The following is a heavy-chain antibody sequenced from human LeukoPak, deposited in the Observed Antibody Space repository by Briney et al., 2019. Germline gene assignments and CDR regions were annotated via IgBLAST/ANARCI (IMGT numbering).Heavy chain of an antibody. CDR2: INPNSGGT. CDR3: AREGDIVVVVAAAEGSSWFDP. J-gene: IGHJ5*02. V-gene: IGHV1-2*02. Sequence: GASVKVSCKASGYTFTSYGISWVRQAPGQGLEWMGWINPNSGGTNYAQKFQGRVTMTRDTSISTAYMELSRLRSDDTAVYYCAREGDIVVVVAAAEGSSWFDPWGQGTLVTVSS. D-gene: IGHD2-15*01. CDR1: GYTFTSYG.